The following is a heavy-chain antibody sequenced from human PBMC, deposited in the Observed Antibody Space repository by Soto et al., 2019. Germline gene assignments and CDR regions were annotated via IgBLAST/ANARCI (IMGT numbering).Heavy chain of an antibody. V-gene: IGHV4-30-2*01. J-gene: IGHJ4*02. CDR3: ARGAKEYSNLPPFDY. Sequence: SETLSLTCAVSGGSISSGGYSWSWIRQPPGKGLEWIGYIYHSGSTYYNPSLKSRVTISVDRSKNQFSLKLSSVTAADTAVYYCARGAKEYSNLPPFDYWGQGTLVT. CDR1: GGSISSGGYS. D-gene: IGHD6-6*01. CDR2: IYHSGST.